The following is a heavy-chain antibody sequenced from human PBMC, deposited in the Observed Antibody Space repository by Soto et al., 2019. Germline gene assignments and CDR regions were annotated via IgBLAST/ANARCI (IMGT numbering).Heavy chain of an antibody. J-gene: IGHJ6*02. CDR1: GGSISSSSYY. V-gene: IGHV4-39*01. CDR3: ARQRGTNYPPYYYYYGMDV. D-gene: IGHD3-16*01. Sequence: QLQLQESGPGLVKPSETLSLTCTVSGGSISSSSYYWGWIRQPPGKGLEWIGSIYYSGSTYYNPSLKRRVTISVDTSKNQFSLKLSSVTAADTAVYYCARQRGTNYPPYYYYYGMDVWGQGTTVTVSS. CDR2: IYYSGST.